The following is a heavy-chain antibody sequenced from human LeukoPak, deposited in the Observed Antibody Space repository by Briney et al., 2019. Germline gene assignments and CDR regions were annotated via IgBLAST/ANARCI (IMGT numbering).Heavy chain of an antibody. CDR1: GGSIRSSIYY. D-gene: IGHD3-22*01. J-gene: IGHJ4*02. V-gene: IGHV4-39*01. Sequence: SETLSLTCTVSGGSIRSSIYYWGWIRQPPGKGLEWVGSIYHTGSTYYNPSLKSRVTISVDTSKNQFSLRLSSVTAADTAVYYCASHTSHHCYESSGYRIPFDSWGQGTLVTVSS. CDR3: ASHTSHHCYESSGYRIPFDS. CDR2: IYHTGST.